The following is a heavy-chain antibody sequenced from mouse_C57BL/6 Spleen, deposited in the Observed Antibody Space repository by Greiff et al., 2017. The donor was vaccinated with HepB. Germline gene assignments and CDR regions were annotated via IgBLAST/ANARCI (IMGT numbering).Heavy chain of an antibody. CDR1: GYTFTDYY. CDR3: ARLAIFTTVGVGDY. J-gene: IGHJ2*01. CDR2: INPNNGGT. D-gene: IGHD1-1*01. V-gene: IGHV1-26*01. Sequence: EVKLVESGPELVKPGASVKISCKASGYTFTDYYMNWVKQSHGKSLEWIGDINPNNGGTSYNQKFKGKATLTVDKSSSTAYMELRSLTSEDSAVYYCARLAIFTTVGVGDYWGQGTTLTVSS.